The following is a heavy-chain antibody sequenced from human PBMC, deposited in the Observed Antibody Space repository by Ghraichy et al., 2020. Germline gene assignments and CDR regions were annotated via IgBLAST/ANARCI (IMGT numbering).Heavy chain of an antibody. Sequence: LTCAASGFTFDRYSMNWVRQAPGKGLEWISYISMNGDTTYYADSVEGRFTISRDNTQKSLYLQMNSLRPDDTAVYHCAGDWASGYRADFYYGMDVWGQGTTVAVSS. J-gene: IGHJ6*02. CDR1: GFTFDRYS. V-gene: IGHV3-48*04. D-gene: IGHD5-12*01. CDR2: ISMNGDTT. CDR3: AGDWASGYRADFYYGMDV.